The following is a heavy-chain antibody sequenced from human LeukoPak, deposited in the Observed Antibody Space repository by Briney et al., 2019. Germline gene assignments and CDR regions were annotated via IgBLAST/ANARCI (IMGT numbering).Heavy chain of an antibody. D-gene: IGHD6-13*01. CDR3: AKVGGYSSSWYRYYFDY. J-gene: IGHJ4*02. CDR1: GFTVSSNY. V-gene: IGHV3-66*01. CDR2: IYSGGST. Sequence: PGGSLRLSCAASGFTVSSNYMSWVRQAPGKGLEWVSVIYSGGSTYYADSVKGRFTISRDNSKNTLYLQMNSLRAEDTAVYYCAKVGGYSSSWYRYYFDYWGQGTLVTVSS.